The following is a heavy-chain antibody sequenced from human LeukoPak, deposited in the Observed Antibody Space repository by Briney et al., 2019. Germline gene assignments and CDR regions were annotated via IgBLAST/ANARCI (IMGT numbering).Heavy chain of an antibody. CDR3: ARGRLKRGYSGYDFGYH. V-gene: IGHV1-8*03. Sequence: ASVKVSCKASGYTFTSYDINWVRQATGQGLEWMGWMNPNSGNTGYAQKFQGRVTITRNTSISTAYMELSSLRSEDTAVYYCARGRLKRGYSGYDFGYHWGQGTLVTVSS. J-gene: IGHJ5*02. CDR1: GYTFTSYD. CDR2: MNPNSGNT. D-gene: IGHD5-12*01.